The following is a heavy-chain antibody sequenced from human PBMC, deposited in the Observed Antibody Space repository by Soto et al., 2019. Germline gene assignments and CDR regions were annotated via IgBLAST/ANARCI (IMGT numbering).Heavy chain of an antibody. CDR1: GFSFVDFA. D-gene: IGHD6-13*01. J-gene: IGHJ6*02. CDR2: SST. Sequence: GSLRLSCGASGFSFVDFAMHWVRHTPGKGLEWVSSSTSYADSVKGRFTISRDNSKNTLYLQMNSLRAEDTAVYYCAKDRYSSSWYKTKYYSGMDVWGQGTTVNVSS. CDR3: AKDRYSSSWYKTKYYSGMDV. V-gene: IGHV3-NL1*01.